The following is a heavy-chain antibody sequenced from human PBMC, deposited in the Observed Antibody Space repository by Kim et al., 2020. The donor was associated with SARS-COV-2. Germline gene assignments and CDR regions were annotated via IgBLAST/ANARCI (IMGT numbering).Heavy chain of an antibody. Sequence: GESLKISCKASGYNFISNWIVWVRQMPGKGLEWMGMIYPGDSETRYSPSFRGQVTFSVDMSVTSAYVEWDNVRASDTATYYCARLEGDYGFYYYNAMDIWGQGTTITVSS. CDR2: IYPGDSET. CDR3: ARLEGDYGFYYYNAMDI. CDR1: GYNFISNW. D-gene: IGHD3-10*01. J-gene: IGHJ6*02. V-gene: IGHV5-51*01.